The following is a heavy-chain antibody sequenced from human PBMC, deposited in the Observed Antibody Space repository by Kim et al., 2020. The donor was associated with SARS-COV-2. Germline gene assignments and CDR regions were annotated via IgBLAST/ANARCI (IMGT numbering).Heavy chain of an antibody. CDR3: ARVSILYYYDSSGYLDAFDI. V-gene: IGHV3-21*01. J-gene: IGHJ3*02. CDR2: ISSSSSYI. D-gene: IGHD3-22*01. CDR1: GFTFSSYS. Sequence: GGSLRLSCAASGFTFSSYSMNWVRQAPGKGLEWVSSISSSSSYIYYADSVKGRFTISRDNAKNSLYLQMNSLRAEDTAVYYCARVSILYYYDSSGYLDAFDIWGQGTMVTVSS.